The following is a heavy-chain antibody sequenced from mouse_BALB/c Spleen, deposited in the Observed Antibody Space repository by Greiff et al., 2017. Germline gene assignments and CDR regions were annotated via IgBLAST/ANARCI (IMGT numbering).Heavy chain of an antibody. Sequence: QAQLQQSGAELARPGASVKMSCKASGYTFTSYTMHWVKQRPGQGLEWIGYINPSSGYTNYNQKFKDKATLTADKSSSTAYMQLSSLTSEDSAVYYCARPGNRTLYWYFDVWGAGTTVTVSS. CDR2: INPSSGYT. J-gene: IGHJ1*01. D-gene: IGHD2-1*01. CDR1: GYTFTSYT. V-gene: IGHV1-4*01. CDR3: ARPGNRTLYWYFDV.